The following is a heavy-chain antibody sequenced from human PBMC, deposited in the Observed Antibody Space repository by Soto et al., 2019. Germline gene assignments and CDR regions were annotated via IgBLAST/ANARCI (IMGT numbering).Heavy chain of an antibody. D-gene: IGHD3-10*01. J-gene: IGHJ4*02. CDR3: ARSITVVRGKPPHDHLIAS. V-gene: IGHV4-59*01. CDR1: GGSISSDY. CDR2: IYYSGST. Sequence: QVQLQESGPRLVKPSETPSLTCTVSGGSISSDYWSWIRQPPGKGLEWIGHIYYSGSTNYNPSLTRRVTLSVDTSKNQFSLERSSVNDADTAVYYWARSITVVRGKPPHDHLIASWGQGTLVTVSS.